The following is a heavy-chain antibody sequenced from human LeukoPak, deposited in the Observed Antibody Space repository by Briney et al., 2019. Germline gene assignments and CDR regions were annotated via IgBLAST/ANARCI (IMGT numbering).Heavy chain of an antibody. CDR2: ISSSGSTI. CDR3: ASDGSPDYYGSGSYNY. V-gene: IGHV3-11*04. J-gene: IGHJ4*02. CDR1: GFTFSDYY. D-gene: IGHD3-10*01. Sequence: RGSLRLSCAASGFTFSDYYMSWIRQAPGKGLEWVSYISSSGSTIYYADSVKGRFTISRDNAKNSLYLQMKSLRAEDTAVYYCASDGSPDYYGSGSYNYWGQGTLATVSS.